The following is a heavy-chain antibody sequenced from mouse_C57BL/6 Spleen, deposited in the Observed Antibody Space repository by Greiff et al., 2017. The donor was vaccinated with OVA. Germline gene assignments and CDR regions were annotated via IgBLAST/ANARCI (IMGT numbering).Heavy chain of an antibody. CDR2: ISYDGSN. D-gene: IGHD4-1*01. CDR1: GYSITSGYY. V-gene: IGHV3-6*01. J-gene: IGHJ2*01. Sequence: EVQLQQSGPGLVKPSQSLSPTCSVTGYSITSGYYWNWIRQFPGNKLEWMGYISYDGSNNYNPSLKNRISITRDTSKNQFFLKLNSVTTEDTATYYCARDWVYFDYWGQGTTLTVSS. CDR3: ARDWVYFDY.